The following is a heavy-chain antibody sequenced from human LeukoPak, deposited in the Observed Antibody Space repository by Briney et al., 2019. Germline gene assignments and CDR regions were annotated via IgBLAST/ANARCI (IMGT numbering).Heavy chain of an antibody. D-gene: IGHD3-22*01. J-gene: IGHJ3*02. Sequence: ASVKVSCKASGYTFTSYGISWVRQAPGQGLEWMGWISAYNGNTNYAQKLQGRVTMTRDTSTSTVYMDLTSLRSEDTAVYYCARGQYYYDSSGYHDAFNIWGQGTMVTVSS. V-gene: IGHV1-18*01. CDR1: GYTFTSYG. CDR2: ISAYNGNT. CDR3: ARGQYYYDSSGYHDAFNI.